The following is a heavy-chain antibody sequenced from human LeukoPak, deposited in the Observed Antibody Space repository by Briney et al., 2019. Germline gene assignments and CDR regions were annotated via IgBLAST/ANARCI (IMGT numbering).Heavy chain of an antibody. J-gene: IGHJ4*02. D-gene: IGHD4-17*01. V-gene: IGHV3-21*01. CDR2: ISSSSSYI. CDR3: ARGDGDYFY. Sequence: TGGSLRLSYAASGFTFSSYSMNWVRQAPGKGLEWVSSISSSSSYIYYADSVKGRFTISRDNAKNSLYLQMNSLRAEDTAVYYCARGDGDYFYWGQGTLVTVSS. CDR1: GFTFSSYS.